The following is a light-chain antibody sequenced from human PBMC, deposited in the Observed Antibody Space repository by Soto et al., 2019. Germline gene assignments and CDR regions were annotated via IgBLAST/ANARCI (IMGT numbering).Light chain of an antibody. CDR3: QQYNTFPLT. J-gene: IGKJ4*01. CDR2: KAS. V-gene: IGKV1-5*03. CDR1: QSISSW. Sequence: DIQMTQSPSTLSASVAHRVTITCRASQSISSWLAWYQQKPGKAPKLLIYKASSLESGVPSRFSGSGSGTEFTLTISSLQPDDFATYYCQQYNTFPLTFGGGTKVEIK.